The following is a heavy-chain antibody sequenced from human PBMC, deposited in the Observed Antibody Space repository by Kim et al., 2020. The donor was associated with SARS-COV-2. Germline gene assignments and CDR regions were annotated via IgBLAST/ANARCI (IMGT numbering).Heavy chain of an antibody. D-gene: IGHD7-27*01. CDR3: ARDPSSWGYYYGMDV. V-gene: IGHV4-31*03. CDR2: IYYSGST. CDR1: GGSISSGGYY. Sequence: SETLSLTCTVSGGSISSGGYYWSWIRQHPGKGLEWIGYIYYSGSTYYNPSPKRRVTITVDTSKYQFSLKLSSVTAADTAVYYCARDPSSWGYYYGMDVWGQRTTVTVSS. J-gene: IGHJ6*02.